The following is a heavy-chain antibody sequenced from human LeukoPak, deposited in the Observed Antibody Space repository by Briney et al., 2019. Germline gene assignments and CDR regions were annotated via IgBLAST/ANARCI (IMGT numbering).Heavy chain of an antibody. V-gene: IGHV4-59*08. CDR2: ESYSGST. CDR1: GGSMSIYY. CDR3: ARVGGYYDSSGYYLIHAFDI. D-gene: IGHD3-22*01. Sequence: AETLSLTCSVAGGSMSIYYWSWIRQPPGKGLEWIGYESYSGSTTYNPSLKSRVTISVDTSKNQFSLKLSSVTAADTAVYYCARVGGYYDSSGYYLIHAFDIWGQGTMVAVSS. J-gene: IGHJ3*02.